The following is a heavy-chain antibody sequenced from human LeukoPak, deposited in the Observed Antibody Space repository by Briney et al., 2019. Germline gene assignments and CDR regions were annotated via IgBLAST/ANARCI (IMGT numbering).Heavy chain of an antibody. Sequence: GGSLRLSCAASGFTVSSNYMSWVRQAPGKGLEWVSVDSVQGRFTISRDNAKNSVYLQMNSLRAEDTAVYCARGDLGQGTVVTVSS. V-gene: IGHV3-53*01. J-gene: IGHJ4*02. CDR3: ARGD. CDR1: GFTVSSNY.